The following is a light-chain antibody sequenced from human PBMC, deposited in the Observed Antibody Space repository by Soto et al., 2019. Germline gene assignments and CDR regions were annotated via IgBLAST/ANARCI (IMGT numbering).Light chain of an antibody. CDR1: SSDIGGYDY. CDR3: TSYASGSSHVV. J-gene: IGLJ2*01. CDR2: DVN. Sequence: QPASVSGSPGQSITLSCTGTSSDIGGYDYVSWYQRHPGKAPKLIIYDVNNRPSGVSNRFSGSKSGNTASLTISGLQAEDEADYYCTSYASGSSHVVFGGGTKLTV. V-gene: IGLV2-14*01.